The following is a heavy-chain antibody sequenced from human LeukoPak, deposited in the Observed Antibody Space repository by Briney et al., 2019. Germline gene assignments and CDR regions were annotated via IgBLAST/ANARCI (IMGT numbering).Heavy chain of an antibody. CDR2: INHSGST. Sequence: SETLSLTCAVYGGSFSGYYWSWTRQPPGKGLEWIGEINHSGSTNYNPSLKSRVTISVDTSKNQFSLKLSSVTAADTAVYYCARERGYCSSTSCHAYYYYGMDVWGQGTTVTVSS. V-gene: IGHV4-34*01. J-gene: IGHJ6*02. D-gene: IGHD2-2*01. CDR3: ARERGYCSSTSCHAYYYYGMDV. CDR1: GGSFSGYY.